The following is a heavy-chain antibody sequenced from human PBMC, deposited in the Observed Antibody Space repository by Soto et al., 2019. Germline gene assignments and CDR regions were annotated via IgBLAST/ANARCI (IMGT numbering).Heavy chain of an antibody. CDR1: GLTFSSYA. CDR2: ISATGGSA. J-gene: IGHJ4*02. V-gene: IGHV3-23*01. Sequence: DVQLLESGGGLVQPGGSLRLSCAASGLTFSSYAMSWVGQAPGKGLEWVSAISATGGSAFYADSVKGRFTISRDNSKNTVFLQIDSLVTEDTAVYYCAKGTTAVYCFDFWGQGTLFTVSS. CDR3: AKGTTAVYCFDF. D-gene: IGHD2-15*01.